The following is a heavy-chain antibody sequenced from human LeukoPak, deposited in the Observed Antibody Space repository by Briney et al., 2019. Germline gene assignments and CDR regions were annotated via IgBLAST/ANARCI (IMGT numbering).Heavy chain of an antibody. CDR2: ISGSGGST. CDR3: AKLSSYYYGSGSYPIDY. J-gene: IGHJ4*02. V-gene: IGHV3-23*01. CDR1: GFTFSSYA. Sequence: PGGSLRLSCAASGFTFSSYAMSWVRQAPGRGLEWVSAISGSGGSTYYADSVKGRFTISRDNSKNTLYLQVNSLRAEDTAVYYCAKLSSYYYGSGSYPIDYWGQGTLVTVSS. D-gene: IGHD3-10*01.